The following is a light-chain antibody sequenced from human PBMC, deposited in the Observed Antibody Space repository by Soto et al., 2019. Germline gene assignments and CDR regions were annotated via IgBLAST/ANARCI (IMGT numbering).Light chain of an antibody. CDR1: SSDVGGYNY. V-gene: IGLV2-14*01. CDR2: DVS. J-gene: IGLJ1*01. Sequence: QSVLTQPASVSGSPGQSITISCTGTSSDVGGYNYVSWFQQHPGKAPKLMIYDVSNRPSGVSNRFSGSKSGNTASLTISGLQAEDEADYYCSSYTSSNTTYVFGTGTKVTVL. CDR3: SSYTSSNTTYV.